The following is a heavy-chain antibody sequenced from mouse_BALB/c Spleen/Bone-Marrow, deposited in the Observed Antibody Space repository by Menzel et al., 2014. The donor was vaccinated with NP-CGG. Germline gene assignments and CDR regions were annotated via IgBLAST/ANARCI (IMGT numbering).Heavy chain of an antibody. D-gene: IGHD2-4*01. CDR2: IWGGGST. CDR3: ARIYFDFDGFAY. V-gene: IGHV2-6-5*01. Sequence: VKLQESGPGLVAPSQSLSITCTVSGFSLTDCGVSWIRQPPGKGLEWLGVIWGGGSTYYNSALKSRLSISKDNSKSQVFLRMNSLQTDDTAMYYCARIYFDFDGFAYWGQGTLVTVSA. J-gene: IGHJ3*01. CDR1: GFSLTDCG.